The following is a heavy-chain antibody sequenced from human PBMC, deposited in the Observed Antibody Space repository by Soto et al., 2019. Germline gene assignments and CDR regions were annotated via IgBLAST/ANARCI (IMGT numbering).Heavy chain of an antibody. Sequence: QVQLQESGPGLVKPSQTLSLTCTVSGGSINSGGYCWSWIRQHPGKGLDWIGCISYGGSTSYNPSMKSRVTISVDTSKNQFSLKLSAVTAADTSVYYCSRGILVWGQGTLITVSS. CDR2: ISYGGST. V-gene: IGHV4-31*03. D-gene: IGHD5-18*01. CDR3: SRGILV. J-gene: IGHJ4*02. CDR1: GGSINSGGYC.